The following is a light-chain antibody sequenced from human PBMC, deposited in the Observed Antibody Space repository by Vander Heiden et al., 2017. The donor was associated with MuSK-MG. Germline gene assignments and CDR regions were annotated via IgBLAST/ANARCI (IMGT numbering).Light chain of an antibody. Sequence: DIQMTQSPSSLSASVGDRVTITCRASQTISSYLTWYQQKPGKAPNLLIYAASSLQSGVPSRFSGSGSGTDFTFTINSLQPEDYATYYCQQSYSTPFTFGPGTTVDIK. CDR1: QTISSY. CDR3: QQSYSTPFT. CDR2: AAS. V-gene: IGKV1-39*01. J-gene: IGKJ3*01.